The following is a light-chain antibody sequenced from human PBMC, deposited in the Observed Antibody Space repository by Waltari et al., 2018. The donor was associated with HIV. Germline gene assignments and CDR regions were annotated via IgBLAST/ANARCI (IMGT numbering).Light chain of an antibody. J-gene: IGKJ2*01. V-gene: IGKV4-1*01. CDR2: WAS. CDR1: QTVSYNSKNY. Sequence: DIVMTQSPDFLSVSLGERATINCSSSQTVSYNSKNYLAWYHQSPGQPPKLLLYWASTRESGVPDRFSGSGSATDFTLTINNLRSEDVGLYYCQQYYGPVYTFGQGTKLEI. CDR3: QQYYGPVYT.